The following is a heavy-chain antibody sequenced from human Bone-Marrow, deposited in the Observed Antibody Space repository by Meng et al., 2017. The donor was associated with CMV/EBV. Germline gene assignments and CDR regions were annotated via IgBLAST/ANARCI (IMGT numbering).Heavy chain of an antibody. CDR3: ARVCKKYYDILTGYHYYYYYYGMDV. CDR1: GFTFSSYA. CDR2: ISYDGSNK. Sequence: SCAASGFTFSSYAMHWVRQAPGKGLEWVAVISYDGSNKYYADSVKGRFTISRDNSKNTLYLQMNSLRAEDTAVYYCARVCKKYYDILTGYHYYYYYYGMDVWGQGTTVTVSS. V-gene: IGHV3-30-3*01. D-gene: IGHD3-9*01. J-gene: IGHJ6*02.